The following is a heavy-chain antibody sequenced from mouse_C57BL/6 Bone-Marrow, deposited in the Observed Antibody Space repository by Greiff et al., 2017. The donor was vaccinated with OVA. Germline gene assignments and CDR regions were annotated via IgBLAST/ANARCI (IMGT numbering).Heavy chain of an antibody. V-gene: IGHV7-1*01. Sequence: EVNVVESGGGLVQSGRSLRLSCATSGFTFSDFYMEWVRQAPGKGLEWIAASRNKANDYTTEYSASVKGRFIVSRDTSQSILYLQMNALRAEDTASYYCARDDYYWYFDVWGTGTTVTVSS. J-gene: IGHJ1*03. CDR3: ARDDYYWYFDV. CDR2: SRNKANDYTT. CDR1: GFTFSDFY.